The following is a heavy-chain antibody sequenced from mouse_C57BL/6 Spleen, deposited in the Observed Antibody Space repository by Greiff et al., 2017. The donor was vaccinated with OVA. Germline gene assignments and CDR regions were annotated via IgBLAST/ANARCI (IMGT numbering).Heavy chain of an antibody. V-gene: IGHV1-52*01. CDR3: ARDDGYPSWCAY. Sequence: QVQLQQSGAELVRPGSSVKLSCKASGYTFTSYWMHWVKQRPIQGLEWIGNIDPSDSETHYNQKFMDKATLTVDKSSSTAYMQLSSLTSEDSAVYCCARDDGYPSWCAYWGRGTRVTVSA. CDR2: IDPSDSET. D-gene: IGHD2-3*01. J-gene: IGHJ3*01. CDR1: GYTFTSYW.